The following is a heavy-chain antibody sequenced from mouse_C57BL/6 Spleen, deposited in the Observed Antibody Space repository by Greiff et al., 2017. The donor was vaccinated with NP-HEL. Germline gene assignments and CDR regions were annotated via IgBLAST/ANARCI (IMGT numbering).Heavy chain of an antibody. J-gene: IGHJ3*01. D-gene: IGHD1-1*01. CDR3: ARHAYYYGLFAY. CDR1: GFTFSSYT. V-gene: IGHV5-9*01. CDR2: ISGGGGNT. Sequence: EVHLVESGGGLVKPGGSLKLSCAASGFTFSSYTMSWVRQTPEKRLEWVATISGGGGNTYYPDSVKGRFTISRDNAKNTLYLQMSSLRSEDTALYYCARHAYYYGLFAYWGQGTLVTVSA.